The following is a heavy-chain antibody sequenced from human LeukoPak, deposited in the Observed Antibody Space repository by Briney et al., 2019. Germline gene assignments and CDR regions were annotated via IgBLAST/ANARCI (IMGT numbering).Heavy chain of an antibody. J-gene: IGHJ3*02. Sequence: ASVKVSCKASGYTFTSYYMHWVRQAPGQGLEWMGWMNPNSGNTGYAQKFQGRVTITRNTSISTAYMELSSLRSEDTAVYYCARGYDFWSGYLAFDIWGQGTMVTVSS. CDR2: MNPNSGNT. V-gene: IGHV1-8*03. D-gene: IGHD3-3*01. CDR1: GYTFTSYY. CDR3: ARGYDFWSGYLAFDI.